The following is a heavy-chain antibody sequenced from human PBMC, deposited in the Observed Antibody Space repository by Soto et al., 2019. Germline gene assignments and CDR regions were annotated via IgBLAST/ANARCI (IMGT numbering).Heavy chain of an antibody. J-gene: IGHJ4*02. CDR1: GGSISSSSYY. CDR2: IYYSGST. Sequence: SETLSLTCTVSGGSISSSSYYWGWIRQPPGKGLEWIGSIYYSGSTYYNPSLKSRVTISVDTSKNQFSLKLSSVTAADTAVYYCARNLGAKAYFDYWGQGTLVTVSS. V-gene: IGHV4-39*01. D-gene: IGHD1-26*01. CDR3: ARNLGAKAYFDY.